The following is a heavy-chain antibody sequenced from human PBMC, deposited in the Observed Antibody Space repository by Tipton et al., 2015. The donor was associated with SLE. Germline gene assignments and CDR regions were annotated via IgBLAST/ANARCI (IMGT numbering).Heavy chain of an antibody. J-gene: IGHJ4*02. V-gene: IGHV4-39*07. D-gene: IGHD4-23*01. CDR3: AVLTTIVVRESYFDS. Sequence: TLSLTCTVSTGSISRSSYYWALIRQPPGKGLEWIGPIYYSGSTYYNSSLKSRVSISIDTSKNQFSLNLSSVTAADTAVYYCAVLTTIVVRESYFDSWGQGTLVADSS. CDR2: IYYSGST. CDR1: TGSISRSSYY.